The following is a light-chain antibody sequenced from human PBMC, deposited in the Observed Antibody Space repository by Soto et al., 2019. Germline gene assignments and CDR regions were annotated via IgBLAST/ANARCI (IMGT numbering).Light chain of an antibody. J-gene: IGKJ1*01. V-gene: IGKV3-20*01. Sequence: VLTQSAGTLSLSPGERATLSCRASQSVSSSYLAWYQQKLGQAPRLLIYGASSRATGIPDRFSGSGSGTDFTLTISRLEPEDFAVYYCQQYGSSGTFGQGTKVDIK. CDR1: QSVSSSY. CDR2: GAS. CDR3: QQYGSSGT.